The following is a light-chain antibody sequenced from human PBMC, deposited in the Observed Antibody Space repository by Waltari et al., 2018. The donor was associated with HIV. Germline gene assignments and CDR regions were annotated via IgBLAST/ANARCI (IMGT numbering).Light chain of an antibody. J-gene: IGLJ1*01. CDR1: NIGSKS. Sequence: SYVLTQPPSVSVAPGKTARITCGGNNIGSKSVHWYQQKPGQAAVLVIYDDVDRRAGIPERVSGSNSGNTATLTISRVEAGDEADYYCQVWDSSSDHYVFGTGTKVTVL. V-gene: IGLV3-21*04. CDR2: DDV. CDR3: QVWDSSSDHYV.